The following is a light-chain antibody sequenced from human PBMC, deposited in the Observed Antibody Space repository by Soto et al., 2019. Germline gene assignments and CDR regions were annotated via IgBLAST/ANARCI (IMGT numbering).Light chain of an antibody. J-gene: IGLJ2*01. CDR3: SSYTSRSTVT. CDR2: EVS. V-gene: IGLV2-14*01. CDR1: SSDVGRYSY. Sequence: QSALTQPRSVSGSPGQSVSISCTGTSSDVGRYSYVSWYQQHPGKAPKLMIYEVSNRPSGVSNRFSGSKSGNTASLTISGLQAEDEADYYCSSYTSRSTVTFGGGTKLTVL.